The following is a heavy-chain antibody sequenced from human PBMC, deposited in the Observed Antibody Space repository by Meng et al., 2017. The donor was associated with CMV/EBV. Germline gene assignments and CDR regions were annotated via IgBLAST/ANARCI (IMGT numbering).Heavy chain of an antibody. CDR1: GYTFTSYY. CDR3: ARDAILGYCSSTTCLNWFDP. V-gene: IGHV1-46*01. J-gene: IGHJ5*02. CDR2: INPSGGST. D-gene: IGHD2-2*01. Sequence: ASVKVSCKASGYTFTSYYMHWVRQAPGQGLEWMGIINPSGGSTSYAQKFQGRVTMTRDTSTSTVYMELSSLRSEDTAVYYCARDAILGYCSSTTCLNWFDPWGQGNLVTVSS.